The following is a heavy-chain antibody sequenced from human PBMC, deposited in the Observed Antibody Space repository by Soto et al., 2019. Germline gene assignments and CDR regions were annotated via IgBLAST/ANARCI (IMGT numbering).Heavy chain of an antibody. Sequence: QVQLQESGPGLVKPSGTLSLTCAVSGGSISSTNWWSWVRQPPGKGLEWIGEIYHSGSTNYHPSLRRRLTISVDKSKNQFSLKLSSVTAAATAVYYCARSYSNDAFDIWGQGTMVTVSS. CDR2: IYHSGST. D-gene: IGHD6-13*01. V-gene: IGHV4-4*02. CDR3: ARSYSNDAFDI. J-gene: IGHJ3*02. CDR1: GGSISSTNW.